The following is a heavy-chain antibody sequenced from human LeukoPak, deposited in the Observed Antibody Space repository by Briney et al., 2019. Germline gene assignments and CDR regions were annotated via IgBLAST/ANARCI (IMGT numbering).Heavy chain of an antibody. CDR1: GFIFSNYW. CDR3: VRDGGVSGYDLLDY. Sequence: GGSLRLSCTASGFIFSNYWMTWVRQAPGKGLEWVAQINQDGSKEYYIDSVKARFSISRNNARNSLSLQMNSLRAEDTAVYYCVRDGGVSGYDLLDYWGQGTLVTVSS. V-gene: IGHV3-7*01. CDR2: INQDGSKE. J-gene: IGHJ4*02. D-gene: IGHD5-12*01.